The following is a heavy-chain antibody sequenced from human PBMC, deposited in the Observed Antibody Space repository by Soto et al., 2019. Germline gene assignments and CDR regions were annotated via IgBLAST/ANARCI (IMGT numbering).Heavy chain of an antibody. Sequence: SETLSLTCTVSGGSISSSSYYWGWIRQPPGKGLEWIGSIYYSGSTYYNPSLKSRVTISVDTSKNQFSLKLSSVTAADTAVYYCARAWEVSSTYGMDVWGQGTAVTVSS. CDR3: ARAWEVSSTYGMDV. CDR1: GGSISSSSYY. CDR2: IYYSGST. V-gene: IGHV4-39*01. J-gene: IGHJ6*02. D-gene: IGHD2-2*01.